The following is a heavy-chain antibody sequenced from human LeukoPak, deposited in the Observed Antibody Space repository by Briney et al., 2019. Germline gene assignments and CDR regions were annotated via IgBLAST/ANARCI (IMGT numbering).Heavy chain of an antibody. D-gene: IGHD5-18*01. V-gene: IGHV1-18*01. CDR2: ISAYNGNT. CDR1: GYTFTSYG. Sequence: ASVKVSCKASGYTFTSYGISWVRQAPGQGLEWMGWISAYNGNTNYAQKLQGRVTMTTDTSTSTAYMELRSLRSDDTAVYYCARQAAMVSWRQYYYFDYWGQGTLVTVSS. J-gene: IGHJ4*02. CDR3: ARQAAMVSWRQYYYFDY.